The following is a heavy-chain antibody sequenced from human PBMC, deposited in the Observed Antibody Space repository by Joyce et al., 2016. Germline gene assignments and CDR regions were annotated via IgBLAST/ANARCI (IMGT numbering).Heavy chain of an antibody. CDR2: IGASGSRI. Sequence: QLVESGGGLVKPGGSLRLSCAASGFTFSSYSLNWVREAPGKALERLSSIGASGSRIYYTDSVNGRFTISRDNAKNSLFLQLDSLRAEDTAVYYCARVVRGFCSGGRCYIDHWGQGILVTVSS. V-gene: IGHV3-21*02. J-gene: IGHJ4*02. CDR1: GFTFSSYS. CDR3: ARVVRGFCSGGRCYIDH. D-gene: IGHD2-15*01.